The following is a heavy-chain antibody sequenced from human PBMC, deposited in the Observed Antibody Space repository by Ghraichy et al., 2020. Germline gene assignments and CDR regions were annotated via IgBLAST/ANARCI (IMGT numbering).Heavy chain of an antibody. Sequence: ASVKVSCKASGYTFTGYYMHWVRQAPGQGLEWMGWINPNSGGTNYAQKFQGRVTMTRDTSISTAYMELSRLRSDDTAVYYCAREDLPSYYDYVWGSYRYTGVDYWGQGTLVTVSS. J-gene: IGHJ4*02. CDR1: GYTFTGYY. D-gene: IGHD3-16*02. V-gene: IGHV1-2*02. CDR3: AREDLPSYYDYVWGSYRYTGVDY. CDR2: INPNSGGT.